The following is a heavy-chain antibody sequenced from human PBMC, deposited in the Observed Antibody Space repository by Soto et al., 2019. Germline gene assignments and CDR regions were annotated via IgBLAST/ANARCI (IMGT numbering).Heavy chain of an antibody. CDR1: GYTLSELP. V-gene: IGHV1-24*01. Sequence: ASVKVSCKVSGYTLSELPMHWVRQAPGKGLDWMGGFDPEDGETIYAQKFQGRVTMTGDTSTDTAYMDLSSLRSEDTAVYYCATRSLCFGVLRVLDYWGQGTLVTVSS. D-gene: IGHD3-10*01. CDR3: ATRSLCFGVLRVLDY. CDR2: FDPEDGET. J-gene: IGHJ4*02.